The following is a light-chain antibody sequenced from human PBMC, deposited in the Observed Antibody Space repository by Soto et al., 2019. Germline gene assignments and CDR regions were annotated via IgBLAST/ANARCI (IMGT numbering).Light chain of an antibody. CDR1: SRDIGAYKY. CDR3: RSYTPPTRV. CDR2: EVS. Sequence: QSALTQPASVYGYLGQSITISCSGSSRDIGAYKYVSWYQQYPGKATKLIIFEVSNRPSGVSDRFSGSKSGSTASLTSSGLQAEDEADYYCRSYTPPTRVFGGGTKRPV. J-gene: IGLJ3*02. V-gene: IGLV2-14*01.